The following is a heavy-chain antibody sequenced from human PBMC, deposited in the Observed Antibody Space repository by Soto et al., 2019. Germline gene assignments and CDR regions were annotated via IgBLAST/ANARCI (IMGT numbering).Heavy chain of an antibody. Sequence: QVQLVQSGAEVKKPGASVKVSCKASGYTFTSYGISWVRQAPGQGLEWMGWISAYNGNTNYAQKLQGRVTVTTDKSTSTAYMELRSLRSDDTAVYYCARDRGTYYYDSSGYYYDYWGQGTLVTVSS. D-gene: IGHD3-22*01. CDR3: ARDRGTYYYDSSGYYYDY. CDR1: GYTFTSYG. CDR2: ISAYNGNT. J-gene: IGHJ4*02. V-gene: IGHV1-18*04.